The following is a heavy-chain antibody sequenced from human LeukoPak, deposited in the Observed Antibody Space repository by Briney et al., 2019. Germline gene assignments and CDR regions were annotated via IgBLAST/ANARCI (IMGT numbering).Heavy chain of an antibody. CDR1: GGSISSYY. D-gene: IGHD5-18*01. CDR2: IYYSGST. CDR3: ATLDTAMAPGAFDY. Sequence: PSETLSLTCTVSGGSISSYYWSWIRQPPGKGLEWIGYIYYSGSTNYNPSLKSRVTISVDTSKNQFSLKLSSVTAADTAVYYCATLDTAMAPGAFDYWGQGTLVTVSS. J-gene: IGHJ4*02. V-gene: IGHV4-59*01.